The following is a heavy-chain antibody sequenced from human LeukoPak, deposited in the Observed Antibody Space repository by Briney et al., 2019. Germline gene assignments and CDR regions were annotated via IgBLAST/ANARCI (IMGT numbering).Heavy chain of an antibody. V-gene: IGHV3-23*01. CDR1: GFTFSSYG. CDR3: ASSAGLADCSSTSCPLGY. D-gene: IGHD2-2*01. Sequence: GGSLRLSCAASGFTFSSYGMSWVRQAPGKGLEWVSAISGSGGSTYYADSVKGRFTISRDNSKNTLYLQMNSLRAEDTAVYYCASSAGLADCSSTSCPLGYWGQGTLVTVSS. CDR2: ISGSGGST. J-gene: IGHJ4*02.